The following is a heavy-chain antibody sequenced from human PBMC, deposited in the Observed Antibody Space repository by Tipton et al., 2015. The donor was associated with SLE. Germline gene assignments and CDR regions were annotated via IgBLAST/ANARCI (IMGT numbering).Heavy chain of an antibody. CDR1: GGSISSYY. Sequence: TLSLTCTVSGGSISSYYWSWIRQPPGKGLEWIGYIYYSRSTNYNPSLKSRVTISVDTSKNQFSLKLSSVTAADTAVYYCARDGGPWTWFDPWGQGTLVTVSS. V-gene: IGHV4-59*01. J-gene: IGHJ5*02. D-gene: IGHD3-16*01. CDR2: IYYSRST. CDR3: ARDGGPWTWFDP.